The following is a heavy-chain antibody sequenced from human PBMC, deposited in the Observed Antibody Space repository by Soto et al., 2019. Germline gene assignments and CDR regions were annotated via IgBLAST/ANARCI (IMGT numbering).Heavy chain of an antibody. CDR1: GFTFSSYS. CDR2: ISSSSSTI. J-gene: IGHJ6*02. V-gene: IGHV3-48*02. CDR3: ARPGYSSSSPQYYYYGMDV. D-gene: IGHD6-6*01. Sequence: GGSLRLSCAASGFTFSSYSMNWVRQAPGKGLEWVSYISSSSSTIYYADSVKGRFTISRDNAKNSLYLQMNSLRDEDTAVYYCARPGYSSSSPQYYYYGMDVWGQGTTVTVSS.